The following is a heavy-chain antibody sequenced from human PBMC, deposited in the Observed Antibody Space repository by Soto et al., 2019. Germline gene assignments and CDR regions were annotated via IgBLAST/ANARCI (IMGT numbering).Heavy chain of an antibody. V-gene: IGHV4-34*01. CDR1: GGSINSYH. J-gene: IGHJ5*02. Sequence: SEPVSISCTVSGGSINSYHWSWIRQPPGKGLEWIGEINHSGSTNYNPSLKSRVTISVDTSKNQFSLKLSSVTAADTAVYYCARGTTPGGYCSGGSCYSRWFDPWGQGTLVTVSS. CDR3: ARGTTPGGYCSGGSCYSRWFDP. D-gene: IGHD2-15*01. CDR2: INHSGST.